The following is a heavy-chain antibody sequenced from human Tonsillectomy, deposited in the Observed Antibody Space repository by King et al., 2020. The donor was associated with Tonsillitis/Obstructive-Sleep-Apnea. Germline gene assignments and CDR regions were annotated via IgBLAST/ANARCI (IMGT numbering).Heavy chain of an antibody. D-gene: IGHD2-2*03. V-gene: IGHV3-7*01. Sequence: VKLVESGGGLVQPGGSLRLSGAASGFTFSSYWMSWVRQAPGKGLEWMANIKQDGSEKDYVDSVKGRFTISRDNAKNSLYMERNSLRAEDTAVYYCARVGYCTGTSCYSSTFDIRGQGTMVTVSS. CDR1: GFTFSSYW. CDR3: ARVGYCTGTSCYSSTFDI. CDR2: IKQDGSEK. J-gene: IGHJ3*02.